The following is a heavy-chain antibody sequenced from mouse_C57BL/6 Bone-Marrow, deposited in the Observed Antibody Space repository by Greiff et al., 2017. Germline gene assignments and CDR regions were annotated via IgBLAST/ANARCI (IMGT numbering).Heavy chain of an antibody. J-gene: IGHJ4*01. Sequence: VQLQQSGAELAKPGASVKLSCKASGYTFTSYWMHWVKQRPGQGLEWIGYINPSSGYTKYNQKFKDKATLTADKSSSTAYMQLSSLTYEDSAVXDCARGHVITTVVATVDYAMDYWGQGTSVTVSS. CDR1: GYTFTSYW. V-gene: IGHV1-7*01. CDR3: ARGHVITTVVATVDYAMDY. D-gene: IGHD1-1*01. CDR2: INPSSGYT.